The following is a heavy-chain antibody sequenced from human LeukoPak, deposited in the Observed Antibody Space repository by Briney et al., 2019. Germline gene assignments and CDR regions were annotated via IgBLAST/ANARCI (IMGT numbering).Heavy chain of an antibody. D-gene: IGHD3-9*01. CDR2: ISAYNANT. V-gene: IGHV1-18*04. Sequence: GASVKVSSKASGYTFTNYGITWVRQAPGQGREWMGWISAYNANTNYAQKFQGRVTMTTDTSTSTVYMELRSLRSDDTAIYYCARTDYDILTGARMDVWGKGTTVTVSS. CDR1: GYTFTNYG. J-gene: IGHJ6*04. CDR3: ARTDYDILTGARMDV.